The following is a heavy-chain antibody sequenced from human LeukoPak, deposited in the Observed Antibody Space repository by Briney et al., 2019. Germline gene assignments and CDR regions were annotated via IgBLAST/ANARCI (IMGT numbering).Heavy chain of an antibody. J-gene: IGHJ4*02. V-gene: IGHV1-18*01. D-gene: IGHD3-10*01. CDR3: ARDLVSHYYGSGSFN. CDR1: GYTFTSYG. CDR2: ISAYNGNT. Sequence: ASVKVSCKASGYTFTSYGISWVRQAPGQGLEWMGWISAYNGNTNYAQKLQGRVTMTTDTSTSTAYMELRSPRSDDTAVYYCARDLVSHYYGSGSFNWGQGTLVTVSS.